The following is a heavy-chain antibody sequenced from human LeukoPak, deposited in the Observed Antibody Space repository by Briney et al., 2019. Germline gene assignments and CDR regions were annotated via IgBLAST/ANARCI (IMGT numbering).Heavy chain of an antibody. J-gene: IGHJ4*02. CDR2: IYYSGST. V-gene: IGHV4-59*01. CDR1: GGSISSYY. Sequence: SETLSLTCTVSGGSISSYYWSWIRQPPGKGLEWIGYIYYSGSTNYNPSLKSRVTISVDTSKNQFSLKLSSVTAADTAVYYCARDTDYWGQGTLVTVSS. CDR3: ARDTDY.